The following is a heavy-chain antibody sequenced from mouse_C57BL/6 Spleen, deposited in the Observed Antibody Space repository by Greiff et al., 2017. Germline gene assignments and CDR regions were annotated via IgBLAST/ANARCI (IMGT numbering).Heavy chain of an antibody. V-gene: IGHV5-4*03. CDR3: ASCYDYDAWFAY. Sequence: EVKLVESGGGLVKPGGSLKLSCAASGFTFSSYAMSWVRQTPEKRLEWVATISDGGSYTYYPDNVKGRFTISRDNAKNNLYLQMSHLKSEDTAMYSCASCYDYDAWFAYWGQGTLVTVSA. J-gene: IGHJ3*01. D-gene: IGHD2-4*01. CDR1: GFTFSSYA. CDR2: ISDGGSYT.